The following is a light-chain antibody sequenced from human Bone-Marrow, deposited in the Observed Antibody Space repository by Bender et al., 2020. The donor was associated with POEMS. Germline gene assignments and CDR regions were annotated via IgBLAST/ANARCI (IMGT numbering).Light chain of an antibody. CDR1: NIGSES. CDR3: QSADSSGTPWV. CDR2: KDT. Sequence: SYVLTQPPSVSVAPGQTARITCGGNNIGSESVHWYQQKPGQAPVVVIYKDTERPSGIPERFSGSSSGTTVTLTISGVQAEDEADYYCQSADSSGTPWVFGTGTKVTVL. J-gene: IGLJ1*01. V-gene: IGLV3-25*03.